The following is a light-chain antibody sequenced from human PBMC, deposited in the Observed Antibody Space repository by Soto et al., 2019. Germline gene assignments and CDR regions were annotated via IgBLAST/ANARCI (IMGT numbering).Light chain of an antibody. CDR3: QQSHTNPIT. Sequence: DIQMTQSPSSLSASVGDRVTITCRASQTISYYLNWYQHKPGKAPKLLIFGASSLQSGVPSRFSGSGSETDFTLTISSLQPEDFATYYCQQSHTNPITLDQGTRLEIK. CDR2: GAS. V-gene: IGKV1-39*01. CDR1: QTISYY. J-gene: IGKJ5*01.